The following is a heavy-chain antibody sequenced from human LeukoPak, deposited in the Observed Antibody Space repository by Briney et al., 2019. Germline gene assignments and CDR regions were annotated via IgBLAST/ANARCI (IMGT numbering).Heavy chain of an antibody. V-gene: IGHV4-39*01. CDR3: ARTLEQYYYDSSGHYY. J-gene: IGHJ4*02. D-gene: IGHD3-22*01. CDR2: INYSEST. Sequence: SETLSLTCTVSGGSISSSSYYWGWIRQPPGKGLEWIGSINYSESTYYNPSLKSRVTISVDTSKNQFSLKLSSVTAADTAVYYCARTLEQYYYDSSGHYYWGQGTLVTVSS. CDR1: GGSISSSSYY.